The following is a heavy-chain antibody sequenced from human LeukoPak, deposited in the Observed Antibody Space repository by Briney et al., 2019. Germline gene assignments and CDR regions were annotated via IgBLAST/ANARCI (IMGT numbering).Heavy chain of an antibody. V-gene: IGHV1-3*01. Sequence: VASVKVSCKASGYTFTSYAMHWVRQAPGQRLEWMGWINAGNGNTKYSQKFQGRVTIARDTSASTAYMELSSLRSEDTAVYYCARSYYDISTGYPEGYYFDYWGQGTLVTVSS. J-gene: IGHJ4*02. CDR3: ARSYYDISTGYPEGYYFDY. D-gene: IGHD3-9*01. CDR2: INAGNGNT. CDR1: GYTFTSYA.